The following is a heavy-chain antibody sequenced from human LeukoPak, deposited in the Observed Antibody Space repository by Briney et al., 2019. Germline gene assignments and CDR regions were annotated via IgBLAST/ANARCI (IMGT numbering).Heavy chain of an antibody. J-gene: IGHJ4*02. Sequence: GGSLRLSCAASGFTVSSNYMSWARQAPGKGLEWVAVISYDARSNFQVDSVKGRFTISRDNSKNTLYLQMNSLRAEDTAVYYCATSEARSNGWYVYWGQGTLVTVSS. V-gene: IGHV3-30*01. CDR3: ATSEARSNGWYVY. CDR2: ISYDARSN. D-gene: IGHD6-19*01. CDR1: GFTVSSNY.